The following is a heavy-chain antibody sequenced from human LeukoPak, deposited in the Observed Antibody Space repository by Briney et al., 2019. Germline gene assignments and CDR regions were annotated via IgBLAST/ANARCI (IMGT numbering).Heavy chain of an antibody. CDR3: AKDMGSGYSSGWYSFDY. CDR1: GFTFDNYA. Sequence: PGRSLRLSCAASGFTFDNYAMHWVRQAPRKGLEWVSGISWNSGSIGYADSVKGRFTISRDNAKNSLYLQMNSLRAEDTALYYCAKDMGSGYSSGWYSFDYWGQGTLVTVSS. J-gene: IGHJ4*02. CDR2: ISWNSGSI. V-gene: IGHV3-9*01. D-gene: IGHD6-19*01.